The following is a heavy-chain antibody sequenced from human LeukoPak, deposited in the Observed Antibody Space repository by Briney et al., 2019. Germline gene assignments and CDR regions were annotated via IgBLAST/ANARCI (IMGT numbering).Heavy chain of an antibody. V-gene: IGHV4-34*01. CDR1: GGSFSGYY. CDR3: ARGISLAGSAFDI. Sequence: SETLSLTCAVYGGSFSGYYWSWIRQPPGKGLEWIGEINHGGSTNHNPSLKSRVTISVDTSKKQFSLKLSSVTAADTAVYYCARGISLAGSAFDIWGRGTLVTVSS. CDR2: INHGGST. J-gene: IGHJ3*02.